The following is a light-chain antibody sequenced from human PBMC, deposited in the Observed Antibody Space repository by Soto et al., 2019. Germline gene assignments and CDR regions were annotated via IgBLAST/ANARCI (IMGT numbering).Light chain of an antibody. V-gene: IGKV1-5*03. CDR2: KAS. CDR1: QGISND. J-gene: IGKJ1*01. CDR3: QQYGSYSQA. Sequence: QITQKQSSLPAPVGDRFAITCGASQGISNDLGWYQQKPGKAPKLLIYKASTLKSGVPSRFSGSGSGTEFTLTISSLEPEDFATYYCQQYGSYSQAFGQGTIVDVK.